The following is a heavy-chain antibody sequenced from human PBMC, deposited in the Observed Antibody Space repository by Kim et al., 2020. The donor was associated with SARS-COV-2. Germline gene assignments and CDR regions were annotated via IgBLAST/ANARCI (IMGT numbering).Heavy chain of an antibody. Sequence: KGRLTISRDNAKNSLYLQMNSLRAEDTAVYYCARGLSAGYCSGGSCYVDYWGQGTLVTVSS. V-gene: IGHV3-11*01. J-gene: IGHJ4*02. CDR3: ARGLSAGYCSGGSCYVDY. D-gene: IGHD2-15*01.